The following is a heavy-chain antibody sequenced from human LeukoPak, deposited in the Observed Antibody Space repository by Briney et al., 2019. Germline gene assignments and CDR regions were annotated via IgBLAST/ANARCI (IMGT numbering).Heavy chain of an antibody. CDR2: IIPIFGTA. CDR1: GGTFSSYA. Sequence: SVTVSFTASGGTFSSYAISWVRQAPGQGLEWMGGIIPIFGTANYAQKFQGRVTITADESTSTAYMELSSLRSEDTAVYYCAVAYCSGGSCYPDVWGQGTTVTVSS. V-gene: IGHV1-69*13. D-gene: IGHD2-15*01. J-gene: IGHJ6*02. CDR3: AVAYCSGGSCYPDV.